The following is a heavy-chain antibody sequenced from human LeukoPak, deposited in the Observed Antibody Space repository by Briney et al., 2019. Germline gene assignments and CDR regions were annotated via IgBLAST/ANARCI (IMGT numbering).Heavy chain of an antibody. D-gene: IGHD3-10*01. CDR1: GGSISSYY. V-gene: IGHV4-34*01. CDR3: ARGVVITMVRGVKKGDYYYGMDV. Sequence: TSETLSLTCTVSGGSISSYYWSWIRQPPGKGLEWIGEINHSGSTNYNPSLKSRVTISVDTSKNQFSLKLSSVTAADTAVYYCARGVVITMVRGVKKGDYYYGMDVWGQGTTVTVSS. CDR2: INHSGST. J-gene: IGHJ6*02.